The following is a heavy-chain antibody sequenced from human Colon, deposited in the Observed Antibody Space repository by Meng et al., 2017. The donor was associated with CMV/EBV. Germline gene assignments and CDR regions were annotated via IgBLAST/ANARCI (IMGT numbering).Heavy chain of an antibody. V-gene: IGHV4-39*01. CDR1: GGSISSSSYY. D-gene: IGHD5-24*01. CDR2: IYYSGST. J-gene: IGHJ4*02. Sequence: SETLSLTCTVSGGSISSSSYYWGWIRQPPGKGLEWIGSIYYSGSTYYNPSLKSRVTISVDTSKNQFSLKLSSVTAADTAVYYCARLGRGDGYRDWGQGTLVTVSS. CDR3: ARLGRGDGYRD.